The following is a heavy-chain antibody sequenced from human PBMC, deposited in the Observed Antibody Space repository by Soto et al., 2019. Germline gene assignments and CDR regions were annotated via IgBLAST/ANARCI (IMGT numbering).Heavy chain of an antibody. CDR3: ARYLYYDCSNWYDGIDV. CDR2: IKQDGSEK. CDR1: GFTFSSYW. J-gene: IGHJ6*02. V-gene: IGHV3-7*01. Sequence: GGSLRLSCAASGFTFSSYWMSWVRQAPGKGLEWVANIKQDGSEKYYVDSVKGRFTISRDNAKNSLYLQMNSLRAEDTAVDYCARYLYYDCSNWYDGIDVWGQGTTVTVTS. D-gene: IGHD3-3*01.